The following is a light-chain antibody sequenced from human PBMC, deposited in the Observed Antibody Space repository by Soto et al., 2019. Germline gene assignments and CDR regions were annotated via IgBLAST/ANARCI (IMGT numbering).Light chain of an antibody. CDR2: DAY. V-gene: IGKV1-5*01. J-gene: IGKJ1*01. Sequence: DIQMTQSPSTLSGSVGDRVTITCRASQSISSWLAWYQQKPGKAHKLLIYDAYSLESGVQLRFSGSGSGTEFTLTIRSLQPDDFATYYCKQYNSYSRTFGQGTKVDIK. CDR3: KQYNSYSRT. CDR1: QSISSW.